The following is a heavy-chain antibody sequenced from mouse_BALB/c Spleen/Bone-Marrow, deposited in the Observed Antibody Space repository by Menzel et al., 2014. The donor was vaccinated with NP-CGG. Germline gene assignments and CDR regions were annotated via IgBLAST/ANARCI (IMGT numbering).Heavy chain of an antibody. CDR1: GFDFSRFW. J-gene: IGHJ2*01. CDR2: INPDSSTI. CDR3: ARLGYYWFFAS. V-gene: IGHV4-1*02. Sequence: EVMLVESGGGLVQPGGSLKLSCAASGFDFSRFWMSWVRRAPGKGLEWIGEINPDSSTINYTPSLKDKFIISRDNAKNTLYLQMNQVRSEDTALYYGARLGYYWFFASWGQGTTLTVSS. D-gene: IGHD2-3*01.